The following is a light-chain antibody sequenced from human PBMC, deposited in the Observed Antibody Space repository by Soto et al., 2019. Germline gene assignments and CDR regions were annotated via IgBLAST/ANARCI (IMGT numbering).Light chain of an antibody. V-gene: IGKV3-15*01. CDR3: QQYNTWYT. J-gene: IGKJ2*01. Sequence: EIVMTQSPATLSVSPGESATLSCRASQSVSNKLAWYQQKPGLAPRLLIYGASTRATGIPARFSGSGSGTEFTLTISGLQSEDFAVYYCQQYNTWYTFGQGTKLEIK. CDR2: GAS. CDR1: QSVSNK.